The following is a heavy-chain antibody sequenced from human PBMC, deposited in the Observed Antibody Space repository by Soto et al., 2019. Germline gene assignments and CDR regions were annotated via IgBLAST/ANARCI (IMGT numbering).Heavy chain of an antibody. CDR2: IIPIFGTA. CDR3: ARTRYHSPGIAVAGTGVRIYYYYGMDV. Sequence: GASVKVSCKASGGTFSSYAISWVRQAPGQGLEWMGGIIPIFGTANYAQKFQGRVTITADESTSTAYMELSSLRSEDTAVYYCARTRYHSPGIAVAGTGVRIYYYYGMDVWGQGTTVTVSS. CDR1: GGTFSSYA. J-gene: IGHJ6*02. V-gene: IGHV1-69*13. D-gene: IGHD6-19*01.